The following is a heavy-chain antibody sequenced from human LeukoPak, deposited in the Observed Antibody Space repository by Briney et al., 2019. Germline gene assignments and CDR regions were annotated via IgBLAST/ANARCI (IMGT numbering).Heavy chain of an antibody. D-gene: IGHD3-22*01. CDR1: GGSINSGGYY. Sequence: SQTLSLTCTVSGGSINSGGYYWSWIRQHPGKGLEWIGYIYYSGSTYYNPSLKSRVTISVDTSKNQFSLKLSSVTAADTAVYYCARQSPHYYDSSGYYGVDYWGQGTLVTVSS. J-gene: IGHJ4*02. CDR3: ARQSPHYYDSSGYYGVDY. CDR2: IYYSGST. V-gene: IGHV4-31*03.